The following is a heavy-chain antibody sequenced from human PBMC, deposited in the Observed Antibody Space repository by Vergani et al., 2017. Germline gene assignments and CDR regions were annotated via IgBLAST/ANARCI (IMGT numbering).Heavy chain of an antibody. Sequence: QVPLQESGPGLVKPSETLSLTCAVSGYSLSSGYYWGWIRQPPGKGLEWIGSIYHSGSTYYNPSLKSRVTISVDTSKNQFSLKLSSVTAADTAVYYCARGQEWEGYRYWSQGTLVTVSS. V-gene: IGHV4-38-2*01. J-gene: IGHJ4*02. CDR1: GYSLSSGYY. CDR3: ARGQEWEGYRY. D-gene: IGHD6-13*01. CDR2: IYHSGST.